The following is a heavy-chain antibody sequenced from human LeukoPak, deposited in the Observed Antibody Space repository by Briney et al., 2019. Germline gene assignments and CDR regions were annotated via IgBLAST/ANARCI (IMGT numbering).Heavy chain of an antibody. CDR1: GGSISSGGYY. CDR3: AKPTTDDTFDI. V-gene: IGHV4-39*01. CDR2: IYYSGST. J-gene: IGHJ3*02. D-gene: IGHD4-17*01. Sequence: SETLSLTCTVSGGSISSGGYYWSWIRQPPGKGLEWIGSIYYSGSTYYNPSLKSRVTISVDTSKNQFSLKLSSVTAADTAVYYCAKPTTDDTFDIWGQGTMVTVSS.